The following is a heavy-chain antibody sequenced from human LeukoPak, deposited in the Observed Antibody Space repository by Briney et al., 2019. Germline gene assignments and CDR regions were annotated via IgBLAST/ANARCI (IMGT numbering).Heavy chain of an antibody. Sequence: GGSLRLSCAASGFTFSSYWMSWVRQAPGKGLEWVANIKQDGSEKYYVDSVKGRFTISRDNAKNTLYLQMNSLRAEDTAVYYCAKDLHYGSADYWGQGTLVTVSS. J-gene: IGHJ4*02. CDR2: IKQDGSEK. CDR3: AKDLHYGSADY. V-gene: IGHV3-7*01. D-gene: IGHD3-10*01. CDR1: GFTFSSYW.